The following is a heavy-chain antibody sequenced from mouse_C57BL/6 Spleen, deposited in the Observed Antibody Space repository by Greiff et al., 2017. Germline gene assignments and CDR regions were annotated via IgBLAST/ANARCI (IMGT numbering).Heavy chain of an antibody. CDR2: FYPGSGSI. CDR1: GYTFTEYT. Sequence: QVHVKQSGAELVKPGASVKLSCKASGYTFTEYTIHWVKQRPGQGLEWIGWFYPGSGSIKYNEKFKDKATLTADKSSSTVYMELSRLTSEDSAVYVCARHEAITRAVTGYFDYWGQGTTLTVSS. D-gene: IGHD2-3*01. J-gene: IGHJ2*01. CDR3: ARHEAITRAVTGYFDY. V-gene: IGHV1-62-2*01.